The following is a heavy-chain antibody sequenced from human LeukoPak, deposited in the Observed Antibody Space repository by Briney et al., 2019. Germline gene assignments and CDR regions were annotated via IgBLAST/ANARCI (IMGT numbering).Heavy chain of an antibody. CDR2: IYSGGSA. J-gene: IGHJ4*02. CDR1: GFTVRSNY. CDR3: ARVAVTTRIWFYFDY. D-gene: IGHD4-17*01. V-gene: IGHV3-53*01. Sequence: GGSLRLSCAASGFTVRSNYMSWVRQAPGKGLEWVSVIYSGGSAYYADSVKGRFTISRDNSRNTLYLRMNSLRAEDTAVYYCARVAVTTRIWFYFDYWGQGTLLTVSS.